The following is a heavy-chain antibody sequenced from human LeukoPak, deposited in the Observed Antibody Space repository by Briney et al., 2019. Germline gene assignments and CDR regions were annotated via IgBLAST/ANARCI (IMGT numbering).Heavy chain of an antibody. V-gene: IGHV1-18*01. CDR1: GYTFSRHG. CDR3: AKDIHPGLDSGASCCFDY. D-gene: IGHD3-22*01. J-gene: IGHJ4*02. Sequence: ASVKVSCKTSGYTFSRHGITWVRQAPGQGLEWMGWVSGYNGNTNYAQNVQGRVTMSTDTSTNTAYMELRSLRSDDTAVYYCAKDIHPGLDSGASCCFDYWGQGTPVTVSS. CDR2: VSGYNGNT.